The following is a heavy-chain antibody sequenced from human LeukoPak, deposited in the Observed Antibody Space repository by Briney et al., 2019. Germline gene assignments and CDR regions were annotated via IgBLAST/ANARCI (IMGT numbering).Heavy chain of an antibody. CDR2: IYYSGST. Sequence: SETLSLTCTVSGGSISSYYWSWIRQPPGKGLEWIGYIYYSGSTNYNPSLKSRVTISVDTSKNPFSLKLSSVNGGDTAVYYWWRDSLNDAFYIWGQGKIVSVFS. CDR1: GGSISSYY. CDR3: WRDSLNDAFYI. V-gene: IGHV4-59*01. J-gene: IGHJ3*02.